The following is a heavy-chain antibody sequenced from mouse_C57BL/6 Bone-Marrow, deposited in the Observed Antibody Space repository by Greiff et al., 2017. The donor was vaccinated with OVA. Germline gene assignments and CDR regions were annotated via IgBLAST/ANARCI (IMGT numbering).Heavy chain of an antibody. CDR3: ARRHDGAHAMDY. J-gene: IGHJ4*01. CDR1: GFSLTSYG. D-gene: IGHD1-1*01. Sequence: QVQLQQSGPGLVQPSQSLSITCTVSGFSLTSYGVHWVRQSPGKGLEWLGRIWSGGSTDYNAAFIPSLSISKDNSKSQVFFKTNSLQADDTDIYYCARRHDGAHAMDYWGQGTSVTVSS. CDR2: IWSGGST. V-gene: IGHV2-2*01.